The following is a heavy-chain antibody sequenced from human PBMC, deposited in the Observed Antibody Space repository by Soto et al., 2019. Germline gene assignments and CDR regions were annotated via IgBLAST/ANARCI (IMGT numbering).Heavy chain of an antibody. D-gene: IGHD6-13*01. J-gene: IGHJ4*02. V-gene: IGHV3-74*01. CDR2: INSDGSST. CDR3: ARDFGQQLVFFDY. Sequence: GGSLRLSCPASGFTFSSYWIHCVRQAPGKGLVWVSRINSDGSSTSYADSVKGRFTISRDNAKNTLYLQMNSLRAEDTAVYYCARDFGQQLVFFDYWGQGTLVTVSS. CDR1: GFTFSSYW.